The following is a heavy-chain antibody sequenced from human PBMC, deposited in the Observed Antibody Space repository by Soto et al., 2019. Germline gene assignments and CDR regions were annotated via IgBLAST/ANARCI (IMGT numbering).Heavy chain of an antibody. Sequence: PGGSLRLSCAASGFSFVNYAMNWVRQAPGKGLEWVSGLSGSGTSTYYADSVKGRFTISRDNSRDTLFLQMNSLTADDTAVYYCAKDWYFGSTIFGLMFDYWGQGTRVTVSS. D-gene: IGHD3-3*01. J-gene: IGHJ4*02. V-gene: IGHV3-23*01. CDR3: AKDWYFGSTIFGLMFDY. CDR2: LSGSGTST. CDR1: GFSFVNYA.